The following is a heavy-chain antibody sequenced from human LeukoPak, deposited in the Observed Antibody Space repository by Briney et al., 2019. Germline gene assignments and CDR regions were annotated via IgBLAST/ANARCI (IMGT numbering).Heavy chain of an antibody. CDR2: ISAYNGNT. Sequence: ASVKVSCKASGYTFTSYGISWVRQAPGQGLEWMGWISAYNGNTNYAQKLQGRVTMTTDTSTSTAYMELRSLRSDDTAVYYCASHGSGSQADWFDPWGQGTLVTVSS. V-gene: IGHV1-18*01. CDR3: ASHGSGSQADWFDP. J-gene: IGHJ5*02. CDR1: GYTFTSYG. D-gene: IGHD3-10*01.